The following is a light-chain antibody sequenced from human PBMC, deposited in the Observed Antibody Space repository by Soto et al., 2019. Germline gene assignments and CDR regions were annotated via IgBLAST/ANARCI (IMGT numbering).Light chain of an antibody. Sequence: QGDPTILPCTAFQSLSSNFLTWYQQKPGQGPRLLSYDASTRATGIPARFSASESGTEFTLTICSLQSEDFALYHCQQYSNWVPITCPQGTRLEIK. CDR1: QSLSSN. CDR3: QQYSNWVPIT. J-gene: IGKJ5*01. CDR2: DAS. V-gene: IGKV3-15*01.